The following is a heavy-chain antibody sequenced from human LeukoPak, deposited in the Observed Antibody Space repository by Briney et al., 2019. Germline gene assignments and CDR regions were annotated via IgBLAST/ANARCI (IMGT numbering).Heavy chain of an antibody. V-gene: IGHV4-39*01. J-gene: IGHJ4*02. CDR2: IYYSGST. Sequence: WIRQPPGKGLEWIGSIYYSGSTYYNPSLKSRVTISVDTSKNQFSLKLSSVTAADTAVYYCARHGNQLIYVPFDYWGQGTLVTVSS. CDR3: ARHGNQLIYVPFDY. D-gene: IGHD2-8*01.